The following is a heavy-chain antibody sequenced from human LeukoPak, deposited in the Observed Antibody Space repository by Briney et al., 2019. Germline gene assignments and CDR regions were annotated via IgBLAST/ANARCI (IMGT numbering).Heavy chain of an antibody. Sequence: SQTLSRTCTVSGGSINSGDYYWSWIRQPPGKGLEWIGYIYYSGSTYYNPSLKSRVTISVDTSKNQFSLKLSSVNAADTAVYYCARLPYYSNWFDPWGQGTLVTVSS. D-gene: IGHD3-10*01. CDR1: GGSINSGDYY. CDR2: IYYSGST. CDR3: ARLPYYSNWFDP. J-gene: IGHJ5*02. V-gene: IGHV4-30-4*08.